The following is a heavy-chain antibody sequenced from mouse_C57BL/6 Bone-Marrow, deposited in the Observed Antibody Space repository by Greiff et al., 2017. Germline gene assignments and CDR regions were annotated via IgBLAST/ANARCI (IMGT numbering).Heavy chain of an antibody. D-gene: IGHD1-1*01. CDR1: GYTFTDYE. V-gene: IGHV1-15*01. J-gene: IGHJ1*03. CDR3: TIYYYGSSYGYFDV. CDR2: IDPETGGT. Sequence: QVQLQQSGAELVRPGASVTLSCKASGYTFTDYEMHWVKQTPVHGLEWIGAIDPETGGTAYNQKFKGKAILTADKSSSTAYMELRSLTSEDSAGYYCTIYYYGSSYGYFDVWGTGTTVTVSS.